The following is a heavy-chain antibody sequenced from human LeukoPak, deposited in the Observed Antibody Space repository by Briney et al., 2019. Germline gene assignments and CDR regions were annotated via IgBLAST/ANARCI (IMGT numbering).Heavy chain of an antibody. CDR3: ARSIISWDLHSYYFDY. Sequence: PSETLSLTCTVSGGSISSYYWSWIRQPPGKGLEWMGYIYYSGSTKYNPSLKSRVTISVDTSKNQFSLKLSSVTAADTAVYYCARSIISWDLHSYYFDYWGQGTLVTVSS. V-gene: IGHV4-59*08. CDR1: GGSISSYY. D-gene: IGHD6-13*01. CDR2: IYYSGST. J-gene: IGHJ4*02.